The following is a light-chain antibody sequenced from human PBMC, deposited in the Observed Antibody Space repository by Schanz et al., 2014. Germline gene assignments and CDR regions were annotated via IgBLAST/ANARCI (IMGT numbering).Light chain of an antibody. J-gene: IGKJ5*01. CDR3: QQYLNWPIT. Sequence: EIVMTQSPATLSLSPGERATLSCRASQSVSSTLAWYQQKPGQAPRLLMYGVSNRATGIPARFSGSGSGTEFALTISSLQSEDFAVYYCQQYLNWPITFGQGTRLEIK. CDR1: QSVSST. V-gene: IGKV3-15*01. CDR2: GVS.